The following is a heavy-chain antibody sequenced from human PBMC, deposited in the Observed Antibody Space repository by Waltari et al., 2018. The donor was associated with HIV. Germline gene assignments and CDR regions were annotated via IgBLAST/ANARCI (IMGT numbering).Heavy chain of an antibody. V-gene: IGHV3-7*01. CDR2: INQAGTER. Sequence: EVQLVESGGGWVQPGGSLTLTCEASGFTFSFEWLSWVRQAPGKGLEWVANINQAGTERHYVDSVRGRFTISRDNGKTSLFLQMDNLSVEDTAVYYCATTHGSGDYDNDFDYWGQGTLV. CDR3: ATTHGSGDYDNDFDY. CDR1: GFTFSFEW. J-gene: IGHJ4*02. D-gene: IGHD3-10*01.